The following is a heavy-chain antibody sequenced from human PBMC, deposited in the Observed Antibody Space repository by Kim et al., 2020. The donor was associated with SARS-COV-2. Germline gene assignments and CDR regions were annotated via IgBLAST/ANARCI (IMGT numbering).Heavy chain of an antibody. CDR3: ARQEADYYDILTGYQDPRGMDV. D-gene: IGHD3-9*01. Sequence: ASVKVSCKASGYTFTSYAMHWVRQAPGQRLEWMGWINAGNGNTKYSQKFQGRVTITRDTSASTAYMELSSLRSEDTAVYYCARQEADYYDILTGYQDPRGMDVWGQGTTVTVSS. CDR2: INAGNGNT. CDR1: GYTFTSYA. J-gene: IGHJ6*02. V-gene: IGHV1-3*01.